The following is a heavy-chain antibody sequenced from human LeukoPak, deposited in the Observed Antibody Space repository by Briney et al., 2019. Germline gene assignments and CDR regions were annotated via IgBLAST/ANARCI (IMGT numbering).Heavy chain of an antibody. CDR1: GFTVSSKY. J-gene: IGHJ4*02. CDR3: ASIAVTGGYFDN. Sequence: GGSLRLSCAASGFTVSSKYMGWVRQAPGKGLEWVSVIYGDSTTYYPDSLKGRFNISRDNSKNTVYLQVNSLRAEDTAVYYCASIAVTGGYFDNWGQGTLVAVSS. D-gene: IGHD6-19*01. CDR2: IYGDSTT. V-gene: IGHV3-66*01.